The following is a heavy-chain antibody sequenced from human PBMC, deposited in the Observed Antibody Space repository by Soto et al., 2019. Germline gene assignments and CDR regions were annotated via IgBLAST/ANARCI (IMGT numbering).Heavy chain of an antibody. CDR1: GYTFTSYD. Sequence: ASVKVSCKASGYTFTSYDINWVRQATGQGLEWMGWMNPNSGNTGYAQKFQGRVTMTRSTSISTAYMELSSLRSEDTAVYYCASLRFLEWLSDLGTLDVWGQGTTVTVSS. D-gene: IGHD3-3*01. CDR3: ASLRFLEWLSDLGTLDV. J-gene: IGHJ6*02. V-gene: IGHV1-8*01. CDR2: MNPNSGNT.